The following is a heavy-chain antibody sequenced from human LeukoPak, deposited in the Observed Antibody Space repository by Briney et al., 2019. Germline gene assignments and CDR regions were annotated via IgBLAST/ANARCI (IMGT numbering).Heavy chain of an antibody. D-gene: IGHD4-17*01. J-gene: IGHJ4*02. CDR2: IWYDGSNK. V-gene: IGHV3-33*08. CDR1: GFTVSSNY. CDR3: TTVTTGFDY. Sequence: GGSLRLSCAASGFTVSSNYMSWVRQAPGKGLEWVAVIWYDGSNKYYADSVKGRFTISRDNSKNTLYLQMNSLRAEDTAVYYCTTVTTGFDYWGQGTLVTVSS.